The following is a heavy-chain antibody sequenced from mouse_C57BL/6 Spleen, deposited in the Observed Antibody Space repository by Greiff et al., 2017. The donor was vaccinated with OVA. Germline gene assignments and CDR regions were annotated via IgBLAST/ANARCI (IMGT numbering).Heavy chain of an antibody. CDR3: AKNGIYGSSSFYAMDY. CDR1: GFSLTSYG. CDR2: IWRGGSP. D-gene: IGHD1-1*02. J-gene: IGHJ4*01. Sequence: QVQLQQSGPGLVQPSQSLSITCTVSGFSLTSYGVHWVRQSPGKGLEWLGVIWRGGSPDYNAAFMSRLSITKDNSKSQVFFKMNSLQADDTAIYYCAKNGIYGSSSFYAMDYWGQGTLVTVSS. V-gene: IGHV2-5*01.